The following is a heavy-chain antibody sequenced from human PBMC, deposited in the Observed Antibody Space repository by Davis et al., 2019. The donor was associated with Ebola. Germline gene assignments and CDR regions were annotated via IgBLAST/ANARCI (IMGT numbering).Heavy chain of an antibody. CDR3: ARAWGSPFDY. CDR1: GFTFSSYS. Sequence: GESLKISCAASGFTFSSYSMNWVRQAPGKGLEWVSSISSSSSYIYYADSVKGRFTISRDNAKNSLYLQMNSLRAEDTAVYYCARAWGSPFDYWGQGTLVTVSS. V-gene: IGHV3-21*01. CDR2: ISSSSSYI. D-gene: IGHD7-27*01. J-gene: IGHJ4*02.